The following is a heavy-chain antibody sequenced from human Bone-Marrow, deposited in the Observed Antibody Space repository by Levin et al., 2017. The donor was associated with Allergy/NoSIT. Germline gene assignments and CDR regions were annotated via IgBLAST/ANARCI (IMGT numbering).Heavy chain of an antibody. Sequence: PGGSLRLSCAASGFTFSDYYMSWIRQAPGKGLEWVSYISSSSSYTNYADSVKGRFTISRDNAKNSLYLQMNSLRAEDTAVYYCARGRNPYYYGSGSYYINWFDPWGQGTLVTVSS. V-gene: IGHV3-11*05. CDR3: ARGRNPYYYGSGSYYINWFDP. CDR2: ISSSSSYT. CDR1: GFTFSDYY. D-gene: IGHD3-10*01. J-gene: IGHJ5*02.